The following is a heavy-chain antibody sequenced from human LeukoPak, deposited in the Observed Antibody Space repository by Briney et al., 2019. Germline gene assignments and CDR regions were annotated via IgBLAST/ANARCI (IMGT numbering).Heavy chain of an antibody. V-gene: IGHV3-23*01. Sequence: GGSLRLSCAASGFTFINYAMNWVRQAPGKGLEWVSAITRSGGSTYYADSVKGRFTISRDSSKNTLYLQMNTLRAEDTAVYFCAKDPNGDYIGTFDIWGQGTMVTVSS. CDR2: ITRSGGST. D-gene: IGHD4-17*01. CDR3: AKDPNGDYIGTFDI. CDR1: GFTFINYA. J-gene: IGHJ3*02.